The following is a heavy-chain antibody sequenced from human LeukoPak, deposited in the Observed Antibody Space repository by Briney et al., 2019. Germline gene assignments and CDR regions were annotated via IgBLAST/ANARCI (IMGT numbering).Heavy chain of an antibody. D-gene: IGHD6-6*01. Sequence: PGGSLRLSCAASGFTFTNYWMSWVRQAPGKGLELVANIKQDRSEKYYVDSVKGRSTISRDNAENSLYLQMDSLRVEDTALYYCARAGTAARLGMGFDSWGQGTLVTVSS. CDR1: GFTFTNYW. V-gene: IGHV3-7*01. CDR3: ARAGTAARLGMGFDS. J-gene: IGHJ4*02. CDR2: IKQDRSEK.